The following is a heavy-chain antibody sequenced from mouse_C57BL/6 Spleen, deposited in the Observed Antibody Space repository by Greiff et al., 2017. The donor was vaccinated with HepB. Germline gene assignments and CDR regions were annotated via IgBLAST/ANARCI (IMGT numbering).Heavy chain of an antibody. Sequence: EVKVVESGGGLVQPKGSLKLSCAASGFTFNTYAMHWVRQAPGKGLEWVARIRSKSSNYATYYADSVKDRFTISRDDSQSMLYLQMNNLKTKDTAMYYCVSRYYGSSYPYYFDYWGQGTTLTVSS. V-gene: IGHV10-3*01. CDR3: VSRYYGSSYPYYFDY. CDR1: GFTFNTYA. CDR2: IRSKSSNYAT. D-gene: IGHD1-1*01. J-gene: IGHJ2*01.